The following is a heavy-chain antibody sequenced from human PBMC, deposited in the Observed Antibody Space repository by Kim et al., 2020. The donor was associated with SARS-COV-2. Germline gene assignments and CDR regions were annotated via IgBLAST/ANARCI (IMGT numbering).Heavy chain of an antibody. CDR1: GYTFTSYF. D-gene: IGHD4-17*01. CDR2: INPSGGST. V-gene: IGHV1-46*01. J-gene: IGHJ2*01. Sequence: ASVKVSCKASGYTFTSYFLYWVRQAPGQGLEWMGIINPSGGSTSYAQNFQGRVTMTRDTSTSTVYMELSSLRSEDTAVYYCARDGRNNDYGALISYWYFDLWGRGTLVTVSS. CDR3: ARDGRNNDYGALISYWYFDL.